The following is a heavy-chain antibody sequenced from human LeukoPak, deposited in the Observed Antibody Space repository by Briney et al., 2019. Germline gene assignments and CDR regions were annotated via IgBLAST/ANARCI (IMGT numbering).Heavy chain of an antibody. CDR2: ISYDGSNK. CDR1: GFTFSSYA. V-gene: IGHV3-30*04. J-gene: IGHJ4*02. Sequence: GGSLRLSCAASGFTFSSYAMHWVRQAPGKGLEWVAVISYDGSNKYYADSVKGRFTISRDNSKNTLYLQMNSLRVEDTAVYYCAKPDVDTAMVSPFDYWGQGTLVTVSS. D-gene: IGHD5-18*01. CDR3: AKPDVDTAMVSPFDY.